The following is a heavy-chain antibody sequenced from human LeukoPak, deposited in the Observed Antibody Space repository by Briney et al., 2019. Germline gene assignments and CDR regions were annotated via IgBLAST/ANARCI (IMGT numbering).Heavy chain of an antibody. Sequence: GGSLRLSCSACGFTFGDYAMSWFRQAPGKGLEWVGFIRSKAYGGTTEYAASVKGRFTISRDDSKSIAYLQMNSLKTEDTAVYYCTRVSYYDSSGYYVDYWGQGTLVTVSS. V-gene: IGHV3-49*03. CDR2: IRSKAYGGTT. J-gene: IGHJ4*02. CDR1: GFTFGDYA. CDR3: TRVSYYDSSGYYVDY. D-gene: IGHD3-22*01.